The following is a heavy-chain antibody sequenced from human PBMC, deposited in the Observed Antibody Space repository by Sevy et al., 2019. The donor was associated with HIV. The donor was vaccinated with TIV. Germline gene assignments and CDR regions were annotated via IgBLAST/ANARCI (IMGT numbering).Heavy chain of an antibody. CDR3: ARYLSTGGHAVYGY. CDR1: GFTFSSYA. Sequence: GESLKISCAASGFTFSSYAMNWVRQAPGKGLEWVSSINAISSNIYYADSVKGRFTISRDNAENSLYLQMNSVRAEDTAVYYCARYLSTGGHAVYGYWGQGTLVTASS. D-gene: IGHD2-8*02. J-gene: IGHJ4*02. V-gene: IGHV3-21*01. CDR2: INAISSNI.